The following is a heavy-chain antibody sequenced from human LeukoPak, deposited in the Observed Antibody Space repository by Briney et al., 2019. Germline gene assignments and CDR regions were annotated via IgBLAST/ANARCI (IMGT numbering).Heavy chain of an antibody. J-gene: IGHJ6*02. Sequence: SETLSLICTVSGGSISSYYWSWIRQPPGKGLEWIGYIYYSGSTNYNPSLKSRVTISVDTSKNQFSLKLSSVTAADTAVYYCARDRGSYSPNYYGMDAWGQGTTVTVSS. CDR1: GGSISSYY. D-gene: IGHD1-26*01. CDR2: IYYSGST. CDR3: ARDRGSYSPNYYGMDA. V-gene: IGHV4-59*01.